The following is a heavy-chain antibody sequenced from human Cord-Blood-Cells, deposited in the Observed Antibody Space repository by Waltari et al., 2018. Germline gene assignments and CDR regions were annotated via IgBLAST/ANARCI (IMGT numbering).Heavy chain of an antibody. Sequence: QMQLVQSGPEVKKPGTSVKVSCKASGFTFTSSAVQWVRQARGQRLEWIGWIVVGSGNTNYAQKFQERVTMTRDMSTSTAYMELSSRRSEDTAVYYCAGDSMVVGPAAYYYYGMDVWGQGTTVTVSS. J-gene: IGHJ6*02. CDR1: GFTFTSSA. CDR2: IVVGSGNT. CDR3: AGDSMVVGPAAYYYYGMDV. D-gene: IGHD2-2*01. V-gene: IGHV1-58*01.